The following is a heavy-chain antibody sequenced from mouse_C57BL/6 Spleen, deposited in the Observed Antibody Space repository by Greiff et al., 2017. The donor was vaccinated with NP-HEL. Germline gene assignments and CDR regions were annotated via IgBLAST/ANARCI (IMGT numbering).Heavy chain of an antibody. Sequence: QVQLQQSGAELVRPGASVTLSCKASGYTFTDYEMHWVKQTPVHGLEWIGAIDPETGGTAYNQKFKGKAILTADKSSSTAYMELRSLTSEDSAVYYCLDSSGYDAMDYWGQGTSVTVSS. D-gene: IGHD3-2*02. CDR2: IDPETGGT. CDR3: LDSSGYDAMDY. J-gene: IGHJ4*01. V-gene: IGHV1-15*01. CDR1: GYTFTDYE.